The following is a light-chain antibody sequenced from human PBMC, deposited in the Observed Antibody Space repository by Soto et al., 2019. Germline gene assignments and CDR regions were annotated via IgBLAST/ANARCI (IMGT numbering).Light chain of an antibody. J-gene: IGLJ2*01. V-gene: IGLV2-18*01. CDR3: RYFTRSNPGV. CDR2: EVS. CDR1: SSDVGSYNR. Sequence: QSVLTQPPSVSGSPGQSVTISCTGTSSDVGSYNRVSWYQQHPGTAPKLMIYEVSNRPSGVPDRCFGSKSGNPASLTISGRQAEDGADYYFRYFTRSNPGVFGGGTKLTVL.